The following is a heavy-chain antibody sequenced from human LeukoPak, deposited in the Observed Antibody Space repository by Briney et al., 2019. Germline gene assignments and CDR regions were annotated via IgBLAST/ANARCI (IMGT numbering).Heavy chain of an antibody. CDR2: ISYDGSNK. CDR1: GFTFSSYG. CDR3: AKDFGGYAPFDY. J-gene: IGHJ4*02. V-gene: IGHV3-30*18. Sequence: GGSLRLSCAASGFTFSSYGMHWVRQAPGKGLVWVAVISYDGSNKYYADSVKGRFTISRDNSKNTLYLQMNSLRAEDTAVYYCAKDFGGYAPFDYWGQGTLVTVSS. D-gene: IGHD3-16*01.